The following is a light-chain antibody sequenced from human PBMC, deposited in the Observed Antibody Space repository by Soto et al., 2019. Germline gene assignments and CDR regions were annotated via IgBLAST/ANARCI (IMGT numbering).Light chain of an antibody. CDR3: QSYDSSLSGSV. CDR2: GNS. CDR1: SSNIGAGYV. V-gene: IGLV1-40*01. Sequence: QSVLTQPPSVSGAPGQRVTISCTGSSSNIGAGYVVHWYQQLPGTAPKLLIYGNSNRPSGVPDRFSGSKSGTSASLAITGXXXEXEXXYYCQSYDSSLSGSVFGGGTKLTV. J-gene: IGLJ2*01.